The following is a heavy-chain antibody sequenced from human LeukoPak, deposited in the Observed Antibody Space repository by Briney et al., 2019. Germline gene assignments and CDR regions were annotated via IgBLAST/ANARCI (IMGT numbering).Heavy chain of an antibody. CDR3: ARGTFWSGYYHDY. CDR2: IFYSGST. Sequence: PSETLSLTCTVSVGSITTYYWSWIRQPPGKGLEYIGFIFYSGSTNYNPSLKSRVTISLNTSKTQFSLKLSSVTAADTAVYYCARGTFWSGYYHDYWGQGTLVTVSS. CDR1: VGSITTYY. D-gene: IGHD3-3*01. V-gene: IGHV4-59*01. J-gene: IGHJ4*02.